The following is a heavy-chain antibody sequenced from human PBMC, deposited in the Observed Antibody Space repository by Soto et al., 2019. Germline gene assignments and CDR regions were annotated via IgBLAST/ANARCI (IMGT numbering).Heavy chain of an antibody. Sequence: GGSLRLSCAASGFSVSRSYLSWVRQAPGKGLQWVAVIYSGGSTYYADSVKGRFTISRDNSKNTVFLQMNSLRPEDTAVYYCARLNPEDELNWFAPWGQGTLVTVSS. CDR2: IYSGGST. V-gene: IGHV3-53*01. D-gene: IGHD3-10*01. CDR1: GFSVSRSY. CDR3: ARLNPEDELNWFAP. J-gene: IGHJ5*02.